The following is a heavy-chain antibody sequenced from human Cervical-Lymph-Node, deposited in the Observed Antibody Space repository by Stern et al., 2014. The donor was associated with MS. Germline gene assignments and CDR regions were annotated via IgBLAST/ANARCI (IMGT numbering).Heavy chain of an antibody. Sequence: EVQLVESGPEVKKPGESLKISCSGSGYNFTTYWIGWARQMPGKGLEWMGIIYPGDSDTRYSPPFQGQVTISVDKSISTAYLQWNSLKASDTAMYYCARVFGSAVPDFWGRGALVTVSS. V-gene: IGHV5-51*01. D-gene: IGHD6-25*01. J-gene: IGHJ4*02. CDR2: IYPGDSDT. CDR1: GYNFTTYW. CDR3: ARVFGSAVPDF.